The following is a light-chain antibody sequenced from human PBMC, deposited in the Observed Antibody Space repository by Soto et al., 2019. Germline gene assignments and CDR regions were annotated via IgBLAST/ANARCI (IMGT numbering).Light chain of an antibody. CDR3: QQYISYSYT. J-gene: IGKJ2*01. CDR2: DAS. V-gene: IGKV1-5*01. CDR1: QSISSW. Sequence: DIPMTQSPSTLSASVGDRVTITCRASQSISSWLAWYQQKPGKAPKVLIYDASTLESGVPSRFSGSGSGTEFTLTISSLQPDDFATYYCQQYISYSYTFGQGTKLEI.